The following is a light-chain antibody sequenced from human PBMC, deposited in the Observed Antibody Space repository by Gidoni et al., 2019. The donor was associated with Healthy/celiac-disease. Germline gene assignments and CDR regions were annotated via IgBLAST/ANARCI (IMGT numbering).Light chain of an antibody. CDR2: EDS. CDR3: QSADSSGTCVV. J-gene: IGLJ2*01. Sequence: SYELTQPPPVSVSPGQTARITCSGDALPKQYAYWYQQKPGQAPVLVIYEDSERPSGIPERFSGSSSGTTVTLTISGVQAEDEADYYCQSADSSGTCVVFGGGTKLTVL. CDR1: ALPKQY. V-gene: IGLV3-25*03.